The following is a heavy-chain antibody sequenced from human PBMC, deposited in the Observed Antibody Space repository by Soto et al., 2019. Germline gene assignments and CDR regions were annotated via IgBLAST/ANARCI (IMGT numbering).Heavy chain of an antibody. Sequence: PGGSLRLSCAASGFTFSSYGMHWVRQAPGKGLEWVAVIWYDGSNKYYADSVKGRFTISRDNSKNTLYLQMNSLRAEDTAVYYCARDHIAAAGYYYYGMDVWGQGTTVTVSS. CDR1: GFTFSSYG. CDR2: IWYDGSNK. J-gene: IGHJ6*02. D-gene: IGHD6-13*01. CDR3: ARDHIAAAGYYYYGMDV. V-gene: IGHV3-33*01.